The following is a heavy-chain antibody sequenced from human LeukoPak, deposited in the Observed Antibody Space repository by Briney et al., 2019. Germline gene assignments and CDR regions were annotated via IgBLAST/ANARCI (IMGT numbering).Heavy chain of an antibody. CDR1: GGSISSYY. D-gene: IGHD1-26*01. J-gene: IGHJ4*02. CDR2: IYYSGST. CDR3: ARSWVGATLDY. V-gene: IGHV4-59*01. Sequence: SETLSLTCTVSGGSISSYYWSWIRQPPGKGLEWIGYIYYSGSTNYNPSLKSRVTISVDTSKNQFSLKLSSVTAADTAVYYCARSWVGATLDYRGRGTLVTVSS.